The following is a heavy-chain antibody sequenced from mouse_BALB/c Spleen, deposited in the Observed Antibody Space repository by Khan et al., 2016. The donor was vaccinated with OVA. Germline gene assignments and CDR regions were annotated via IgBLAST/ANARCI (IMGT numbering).Heavy chain of an antibody. CDR3: TRSGYVSFAY. D-gene: IGHD3-2*02. V-gene: IGHV1S81*02. CDR2: INPNNGGT. Sequence: VKLQESGAELVKPGASVKLSCKASGYTFTNYYMYWVKQRPGQGLEWIGEINPNNGGTNCNEKFKSKATLTVDKSSSTAYMQLSSLTSEDSAVYYGTRSGYVSFAYWGQGTLVTVSA. J-gene: IGHJ3*01. CDR1: GYTFTNYY.